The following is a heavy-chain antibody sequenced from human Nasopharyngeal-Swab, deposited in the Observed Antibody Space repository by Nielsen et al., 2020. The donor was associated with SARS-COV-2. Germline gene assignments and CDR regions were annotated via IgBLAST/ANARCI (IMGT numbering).Heavy chain of an antibody. V-gene: IGHV3-21*01. CDR1: GFTLSSYS. J-gene: IGHJ3*01. CDR3: ARTGYSFGFDAFDV. CDR2: ISSSSTYI. D-gene: IGHD5-18*01. Sequence: GESLKISCAASGFTLSSYSMNWVCQAPGKGLEWVSSISSSSTYIYYADSVKGRFTISRDNAKNSLYLQMNSLRAEDTAVYYCARTGYSFGFDAFDVWGQGTMVTVSS.